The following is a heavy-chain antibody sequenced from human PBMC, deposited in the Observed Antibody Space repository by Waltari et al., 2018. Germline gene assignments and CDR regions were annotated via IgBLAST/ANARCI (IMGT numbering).Heavy chain of an antibody. Sequence: QVQLQQWGAGLLKPSETLSLTCAVNGGSFNSYYWGWIRQPPGKGREWIGEISHNGRTNDTPSLKSRVAISVDTSKNQFSLKLSSVTAADTAVYYCAREAPGEVQWLDHTHFDYWGQGTLVTVSS. CDR1: GGSFNSYY. CDR3: AREAPGEVQWLDHTHFDY. CDR2: ISHNGRT. V-gene: IGHV4-34*01. J-gene: IGHJ4*02. D-gene: IGHD6-19*01.